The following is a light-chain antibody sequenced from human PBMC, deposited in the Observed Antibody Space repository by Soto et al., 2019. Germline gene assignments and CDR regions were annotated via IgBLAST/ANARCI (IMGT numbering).Light chain of an antibody. V-gene: IGKV4-1*01. Sequence: DIVMTQSPDSLAVSLGERATINCKSSQSVLYSSNNKNYLAWYQQKPGQPPKLLIYWASTRESGVPDRFSGSGSGTDFTRTISSLQAEDGAVYYGQQDYSTPQVTFGQGTKVEIK. CDR3: QQDYSTPQVT. J-gene: IGKJ1*01. CDR1: QSVLYSSNNKNY. CDR2: WAS.